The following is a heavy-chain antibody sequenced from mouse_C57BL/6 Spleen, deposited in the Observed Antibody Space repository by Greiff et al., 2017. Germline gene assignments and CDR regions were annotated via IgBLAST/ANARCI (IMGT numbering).Heavy chain of an antibody. CDR3: TITTVVATSFDY. CDR1: GYTFTDYE. CDR2: IDPETGGT. Sequence: QVQLQQSGAELVRPGASVTLSCKASGYTFTDYEMHWVKQTPVHGLEWIGAIDPETGGTAYNQKFKGKAILTADKSSSTAYMELRSLTSEDSAVYYCTITTVVATSFDYWGQGTTLTVSS. V-gene: IGHV1-15*01. D-gene: IGHD1-1*01. J-gene: IGHJ2*01.